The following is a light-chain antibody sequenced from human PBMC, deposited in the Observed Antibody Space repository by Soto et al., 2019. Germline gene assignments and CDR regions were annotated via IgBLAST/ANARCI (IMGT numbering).Light chain of an antibody. CDR1: SSNIGAGYD. J-gene: IGLJ1*01. V-gene: IGLV1-40*01. Sequence: QSVLTQPPSVSGAPGQRVTISCTGSSSNIGAGYDVHWYQQLPGTAPKLLIYGNSNRPSGVPDRFSGSKSGTSSSLAITGLQAGDAADYYCQSYDSSLSAYVFGTGTKLTVL. CDR3: QSYDSSLSAYV. CDR2: GNS.